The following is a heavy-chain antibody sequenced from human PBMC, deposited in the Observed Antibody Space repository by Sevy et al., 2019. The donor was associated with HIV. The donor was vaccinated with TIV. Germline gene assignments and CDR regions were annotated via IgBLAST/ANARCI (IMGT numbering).Heavy chain of an antibody. CDR1: GFTFDDYA. V-gene: IGHV3-9*01. D-gene: IGHD2-8*01. J-gene: IGHJ4*01. Sequence: GGSLRLSCAASGFTFDDYAMHWVRQAPGKGLEWVSAISWNSGSIDYADSVKGRFTISRDNAKNSLYLQMKSLRADDTALYYCARDRDDGYCTNGVCFNFDNWGQGTLVTVSS. CDR2: ISWNSGSI. CDR3: ARDRDDGYCTNGVCFNFDN.